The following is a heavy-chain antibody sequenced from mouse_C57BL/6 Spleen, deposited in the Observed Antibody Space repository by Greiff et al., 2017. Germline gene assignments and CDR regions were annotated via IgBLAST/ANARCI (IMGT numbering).Heavy chain of an antibody. Sequence: EVKLMESGGGLVKPGGSLKLSCAASGFTFSDYGMHWVRQAPEKGLEWVAYISSGSSTIYYADTVKGRFTISRDNANNTLFLQLTSLRSEDTAMYYCARPYYYGSSPYYAMDYWGQGTSVTVSS. J-gene: IGHJ4*01. CDR2: ISSGSSTI. D-gene: IGHD1-1*01. CDR1: GFTFSDYG. CDR3: ARPYYYGSSPYYAMDY. V-gene: IGHV5-17*01.